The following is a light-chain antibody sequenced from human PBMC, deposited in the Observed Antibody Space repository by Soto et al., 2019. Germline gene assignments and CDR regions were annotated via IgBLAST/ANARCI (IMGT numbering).Light chain of an antibody. CDR3: SSYAGINTYVV. J-gene: IGLJ2*01. V-gene: IGLV2-23*01. CDR1: RSDVGTYNL. Sequence: QSVLTQPASVSGSPGQSITISCSGSRSDVGTYNLVSWYQQYPGKVPKLIIYEDTQRPSGVSNRFSGSKSGNTASLTISGLQAEDEADYYCSSYAGINTYVVFGGGTKVTVL. CDR2: EDT.